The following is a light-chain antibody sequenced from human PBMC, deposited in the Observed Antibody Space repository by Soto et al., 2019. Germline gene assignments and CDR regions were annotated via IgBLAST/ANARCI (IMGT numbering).Light chain of an antibody. J-gene: IGLJ1*01. CDR2: EAT. CDR3: ISYKTDDTFV. V-gene: IGLV2-14*01. Sequence: QSALTQPASVSGSPGQSITISCAGTRSDNGASNSVSWYQHLPGRSPTLIVYEATNSPSGFSERFSSSNAGDTASLTISGLQADDEAEYFCISYKTDDTFVFGSGTKVTVL. CDR1: RSDNGASNS.